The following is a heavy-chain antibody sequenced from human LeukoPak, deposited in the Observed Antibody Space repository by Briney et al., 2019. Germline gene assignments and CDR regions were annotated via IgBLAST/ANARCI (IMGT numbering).Heavy chain of an antibody. Sequence: GGSLRLSCAASGFRFSKYKMNWVRQAPGKGLECVSHITTSGGTAYYADSVKGRFTISRDNAKNLLYLQMNSLRAEDTAVYYCARDWPGWSAFDVWGHGTMVTVSS. J-gene: IGHJ3*01. V-gene: IGHV3-48*01. D-gene: IGHD2-15*01. CDR1: GFRFSKYK. CDR2: ITTSGGTA. CDR3: ARDWPGWSAFDV.